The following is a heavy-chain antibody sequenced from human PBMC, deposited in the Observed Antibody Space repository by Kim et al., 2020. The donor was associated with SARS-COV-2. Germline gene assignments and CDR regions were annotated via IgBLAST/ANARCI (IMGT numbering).Heavy chain of an antibody. J-gene: IGHJ4*02. CDR2: ISYDGSNK. Sequence: GGSLRLSCAASGFTFSSYGMHWVRQAPGKGLEWVAVISYDGSNKYYADSVKGRFTISRDNSKNTLYLQMNSLRAEDTAVYYCAKGPTYSSGYAFDYWGQGTLVTVSS. V-gene: IGHV3-30*18. CDR1: GFTFSSYG. D-gene: IGHD6-19*01. CDR3: AKGPTYSSGYAFDY.